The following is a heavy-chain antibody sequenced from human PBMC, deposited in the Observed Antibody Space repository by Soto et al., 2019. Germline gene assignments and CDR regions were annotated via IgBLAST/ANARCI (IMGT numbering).Heavy chain of an antibody. CDR1: GFTFSNYA. D-gene: IGHD3-10*01. J-gene: IGHJ4*02. Sequence: GGSLRLSCAASGFTFSNYAMSWVRQAPGKGLEWVSAISASVGSTYYTDSVRGRFTISRDNSKNTLYLQMNSLRAEDTAVYYCAKGGQSYDYWGQGTLVTSPQ. CDR2: ISASVGST. CDR3: AKGGQSYDY. V-gene: IGHV3-23*01.